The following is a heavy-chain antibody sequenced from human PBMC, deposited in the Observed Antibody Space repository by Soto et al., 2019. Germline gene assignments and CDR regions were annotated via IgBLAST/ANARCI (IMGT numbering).Heavy chain of an antibody. Sequence: QVQLVQSGAEVKKPGSSVKVSCKASGGTFSSYTISWVRQAPGQGLEWMGRIIPILGIANYAQKFQGRVTITADKSTSTAYMELSSLRSEDTAVYYCARGYQLLNYYYDGMDVWGQGTTVTVSS. CDR1: GGTFSSYT. J-gene: IGHJ6*02. CDR2: IIPILGIA. D-gene: IGHD2-2*01. V-gene: IGHV1-69*02. CDR3: ARGYQLLNYYYDGMDV.